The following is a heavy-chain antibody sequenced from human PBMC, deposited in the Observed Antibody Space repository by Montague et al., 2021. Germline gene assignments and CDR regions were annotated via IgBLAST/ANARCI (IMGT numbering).Heavy chain of an antibody. D-gene: IGHD5-24*01. V-gene: IGHV4-39*01. CDR2: IYYSGST. J-gene: IGHJ4*02. CDR3: ASSSRGSWLQSYFDY. CDR1: GGSISSSSYY. Sequence: SETLSLTCTVSGGSISSSSYYWGWIRQPPGKGLEWIGSIYYSGSTYYNPSLKSRVTISVDTSKNQFSLKLSPVTAADTAVYYCASSSRGSWLQSYFDYWGQGTLVTVSS.